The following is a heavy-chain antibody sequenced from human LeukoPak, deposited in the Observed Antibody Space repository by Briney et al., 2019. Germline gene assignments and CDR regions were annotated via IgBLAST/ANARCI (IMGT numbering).Heavy chain of an antibody. CDR2: IHNTGTNK. CDR1: GITFSTYA. J-gene: IGHJ6*02. D-gene: IGHD3-22*01. Sequence: GGSLRLSCAASGITFSTYAFSWVRQAPGKGLEWVSAIHNTGTNKYYADSVKGRFTISRDNSRDTLYLQMNSLRAEDTAVYYCARENYYDSSGYYPLYYYYYGMDVWGQGTTVTVSS. CDR3: ARENYYDSSGYYPLYYYYYGMDV. V-gene: IGHV3-23*05.